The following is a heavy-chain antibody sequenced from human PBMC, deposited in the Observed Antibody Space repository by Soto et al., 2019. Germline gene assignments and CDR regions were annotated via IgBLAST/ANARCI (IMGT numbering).Heavy chain of an antibody. V-gene: IGHV3-15*01. CDR2: IRGKTEGGTT. CDR1: GITVTNAG. D-gene: IGHD3-3*01. Sequence: GGSLRLSGATSGITVTNAGMSLVRQAPGKGLECIGRIRGKTEGGTTDYAAPVNDRFTISSGDSSNTLDLQMNSLNTEDTAAYYCTSGAYFAPNYDVGCMDVWGQGNTVPASS. CDR3: TSGAYFAPNYDVGCMDV. J-gene: IGHJ6*02.